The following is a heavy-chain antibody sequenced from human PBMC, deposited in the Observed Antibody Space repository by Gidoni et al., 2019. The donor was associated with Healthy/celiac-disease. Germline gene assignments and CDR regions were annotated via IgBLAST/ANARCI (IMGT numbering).Heavy chain of an antibody. V-gene: IGHV4-38-2*02. CDR3: ARDYGDYGYFDY. CDR2: IYHSGST. CDR1: GYSISSGYY. D-gene: IGHD4-17*01. J-gene: IGHJ4*02. Sequence: QVQLQESGPGLVKPSETLSLTCTVSGYSISSGYYWGWIRQPPGKGLEWIGSIYHSGSTYYIPSLKSRVTISVDTSKNQFSLKLSSVTAADTAVYYCARDYGDYGYFDYWGQGTLVTVSS.